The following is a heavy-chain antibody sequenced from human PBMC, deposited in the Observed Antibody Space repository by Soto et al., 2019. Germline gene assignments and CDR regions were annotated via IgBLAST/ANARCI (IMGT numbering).Heavy chain of an antibody. CDR3: ASTVDY. CDR2: ISSSGGTI. V-gene: IGHV3-48*02. J-gene: IGHJ4*02. CDR1: GLTFSSYS. Sequence: GGSLRLSCAASGLTFSSYSMNWVRQARGRGLGWVSYISSSGGTIYYADSVKGRFTISRDNAKNSLYLQMNSLRDEDAAVYYCASTVDYWGQGTLVTVSS.